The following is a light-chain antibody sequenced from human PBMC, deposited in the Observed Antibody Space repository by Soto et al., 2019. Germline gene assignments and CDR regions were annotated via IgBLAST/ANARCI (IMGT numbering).Light chain of an antibody. V-gene: IGLV2-14*01. CDR3: ATWDDSLNGFYV. CDR2: EVS. Sequence: QSVLTQPASVSGSPGSSITISCTGTGGDIGSYKYVSWYQQFPGRAPKCLIYEVSNRPSGVSNRFSGSKSGNTASLTISGLQAEDEADYYCATWDDSLNGFYVFGTGTKVTVL. J-gene: IGLJ1*01. CDR1: GGDIGSYKY.